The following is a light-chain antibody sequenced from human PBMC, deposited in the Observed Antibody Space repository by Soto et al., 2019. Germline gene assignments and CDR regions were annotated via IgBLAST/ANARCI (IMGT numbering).Light chain of an antibody. CDR1: QSISDN. Sequence: IELTQSPASLSLSTGGRVTIHCRASQSISDNLNWYQQKPGQAPRLLIYGASSRPSGIPSRFSGSGSGTEFTLTISRLGPEDFAVYYCQQYGSLSWTFGQGTKVDIK. CDR3: QQYGSLSWT. V-gene: IGKV3-20*01. J-gene: IGKJ1*01. CDR2: GAS.